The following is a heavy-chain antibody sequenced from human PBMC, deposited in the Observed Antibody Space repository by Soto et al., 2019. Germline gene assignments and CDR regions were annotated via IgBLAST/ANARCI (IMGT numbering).Heavy chain of an antibody. J-gene: IGHJ4*02. CDR1: GFTFSSYG. Sequence: GGSLRLSCAASGFTFSSYGMHWVRQAPGKGLEWVSAISGSGGSTYYADSVKGRFTIPRDNSKNTLYLQMNSLRAEDTAVYYCAKPRRRGNEYYFAYWGQGTLVTVSS. D-gene: IGHD1-1*01. V-gene: IGHV3-23*01. CDR3: AKPRRRGNEYYFAY. CDR2: ISGSGGST.